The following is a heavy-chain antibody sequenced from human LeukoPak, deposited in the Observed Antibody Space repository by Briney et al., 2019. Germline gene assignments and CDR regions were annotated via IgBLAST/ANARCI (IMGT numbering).Heavy chain of an antibody. CDR3: ARSSHDRSGYYYWYFDH. CDR2: INPNSGGT. J-gene: IGHJ2*01. D-gene: IGHD3-22*01. CDR1: GYTFTGYY. Sequence: ASVKVSCKASGYTFTGYYMHWVRQAPGQGLEWMGWINPNSGGTKYAQKFQGWVTMTRDTSISTAYMELNRVRSDDTAVYFCARSSHDRSGYYYWYFDHWGRGTLVTVSS. V-gene: IGHV1-2*04.